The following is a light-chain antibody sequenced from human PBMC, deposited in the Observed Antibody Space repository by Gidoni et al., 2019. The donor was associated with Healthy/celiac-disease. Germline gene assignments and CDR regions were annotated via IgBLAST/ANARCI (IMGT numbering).Light chain of an antibody. V-gene: IGKV1-33*01. CDR3: QQYDNLLX. CDR2: DAS. CDR1: QDISNY. Sequence: DIQMTQSPSSLSASVGDRVTITCQASQDISNYLNWYQQKPGKAPKLLIYDASNLETGVPSRFSGSGSGTDFTFTISSLQPEDIATYYCQQYDNLLXFXQGTKVEIK. J-gene: IGKJ1*01.